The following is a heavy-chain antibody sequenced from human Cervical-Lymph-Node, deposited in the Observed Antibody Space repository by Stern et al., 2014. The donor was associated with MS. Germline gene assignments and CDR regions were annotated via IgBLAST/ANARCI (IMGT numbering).Heavy chain of an antibody. J-gene: IGHJ4*02. CDR3: AHSMAARPFGVY. CDR1: GFSLSTNGVG. V-gene: IGHV2-5*02. CDR2: VYWDDDT. D-gene: IGHD6-6*01. Sequence: MQSGPTLVKPTQTLTLTCTFSGFSLSTNGVGVGWIRQPPGKALEWLALVYWDDDTRYSPSLQNRLTITKDTSKNQVVLTMTNMGPVDTATYYCAHSMAARPFGVYWGQGILVTVSS.